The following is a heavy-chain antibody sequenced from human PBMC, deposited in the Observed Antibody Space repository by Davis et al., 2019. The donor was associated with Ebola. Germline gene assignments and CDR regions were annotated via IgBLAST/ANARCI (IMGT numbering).Heavy chain of an antibody. J-gene: IGHJ4*02. CDR3: VARNFDS. Sequence: GGSLRLSCAASGFTFSSYGMHWVRQAPGKGLEWVAIITPDGGYKYYGDSVKGRFTVSRDNSKNTLYLQMNSLTAEDTAVYYCVARNFDSWGQGTLVTVSS. CDR1: GFTFSSYG. V-gene: IGHV3-30*02. D-gene: IGHD5-12*01. CDR2: ITPDGGYK.